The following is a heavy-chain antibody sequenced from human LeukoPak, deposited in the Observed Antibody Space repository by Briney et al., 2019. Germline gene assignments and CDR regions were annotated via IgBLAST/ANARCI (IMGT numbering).Heavy chain of an antibody. D-gene: IGHD2-21*01. J-gene: IGHJ4*02. Sequence: SSETLSLTCTVSGGSISSGSYYWSWIRQPPGKGLEYIGSIYYSGSTYYNPSLKSRVTISVDTSKNQFSLKLSSVTAADTAVYYCARDRVVVVPRRKYYFDYWGQGTLVTVSS. V-gene: IGHV4-39*07. CDR3: ARDRVVVVPRRKYYFDY. CDR2: IYYSGST. CDR1: GGSISSGSYY.